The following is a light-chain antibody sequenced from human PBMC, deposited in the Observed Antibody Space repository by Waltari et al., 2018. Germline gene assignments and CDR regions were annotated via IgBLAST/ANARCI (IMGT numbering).Light chain of an antibody. CDR1: STDVEGSAP. Sequence: QSVLTQPPSASGSPGQSTTISCTGISTDVEGSAPDFWYQHHPGKAPKLLTYEITKRPSGVRERGAGSKSDNPASLSGSGLQAEDEADYYCSSYAGGSSLMFGGRTKLTVL. V-gene: IGLV2-8*01. CDR3: SSYAGGSSLM. J-gene: IGLJ3*02. CDR2: EIT.